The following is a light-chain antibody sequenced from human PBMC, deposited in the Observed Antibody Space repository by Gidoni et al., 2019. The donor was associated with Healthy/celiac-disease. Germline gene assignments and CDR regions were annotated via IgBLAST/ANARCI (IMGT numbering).Light chain of an antibody. CDR1: QSVSSSY. J-gene: IGKJ4*01. CDR2: GAS. CDR3: QQYGSSPLT. Sequence: ASTQSPATLSLSPGERATHSCRASQSVSSSYLAWYQQKPGQAPRLLIYGASSRATGIPDRFSGSGSGTDFTLTISRLEPEDFAVYYCQQYGSSPLTFGGGTKVEIK. V-gene: IGKV3-20*01.